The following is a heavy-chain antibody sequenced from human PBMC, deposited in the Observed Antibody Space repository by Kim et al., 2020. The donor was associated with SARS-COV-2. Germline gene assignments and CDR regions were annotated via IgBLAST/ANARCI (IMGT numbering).Heavy chain of an antibody. Sequence: GVTTKYADSVNGRFSISRDNSRNTLHLQMNSLRVDDTAVYYCARSLDWNYAWCQGTLVTVSS. CDR3: ARSLDWNYA. CDR2: GVTT. V-gene: IGHV3-66*01. D-gene: IGHD1-7*01. J-gene: IGHJ5*02.